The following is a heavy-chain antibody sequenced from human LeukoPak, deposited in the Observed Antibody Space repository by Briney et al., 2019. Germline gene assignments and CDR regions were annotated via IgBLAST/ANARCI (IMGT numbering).Heavy chain of an antibody. CDR3: ARARRLGWEPFDY. CDR2: ISSSSTTT. CDR1: GLTFNSDS. D-gene: IGHD1-26*01. V-gene: IGHV3-48*01. J-gene: IGHJ4*02. Sequence: GGSLRLSCAASGLTFNSDSMNWVRQAPGKGLEWVSYISSSSTTTYYADSVKGRFTISRDNSKNTLYLQMNSLRAEDTAVYYCARARRLGWEPFDYWGQGTLVTVSS.